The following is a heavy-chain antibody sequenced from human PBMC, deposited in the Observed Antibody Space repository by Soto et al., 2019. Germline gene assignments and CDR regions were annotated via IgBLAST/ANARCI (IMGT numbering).Heavy chain of an antibody. Sequence: ASVKVSCKASGYTFTGNNMYWVRQAPGQGLEWMGWINPGSGGTIYAENFQGRVTMTRDTSISTVYMDLSSLTSDDTAVYYCARGVGSSWLDPWGQGTLVTVYS. CDR3: ARGVGSSWLDP. J-gene: IGHJ5*02. D-gene: IGHD5-18*01. CDR2: INPGSGGT. CDR1: GYTFTGNN. V-gene: IGHV1-2*02.